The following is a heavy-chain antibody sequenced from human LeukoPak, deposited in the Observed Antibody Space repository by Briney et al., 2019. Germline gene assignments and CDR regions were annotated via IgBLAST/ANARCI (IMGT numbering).Heavy chain of an antibody. CDR1: GFTFSSYW. D-gene: IGHD2-15*01. J-gene: IGHJ4*02. V-gene: IGHV3-7*01. Sequence: GGSLRLSCAASGFTFSSYWMSWVRQAPGKGLGWVANIKQDGSEKYYVDSVKGRFTISRDNAKNSLYLQMNSLRAEDTAVYYCASRCSGGSCYCGPVVYWGQGTLVTVS. CDR3: ASRCSGGSCYCGPVVY. CDR2: IKQDGSEK.